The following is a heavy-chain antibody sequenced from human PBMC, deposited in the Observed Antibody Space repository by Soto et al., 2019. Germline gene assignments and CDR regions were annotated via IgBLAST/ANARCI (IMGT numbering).Heavy chain of an antibody. D-gene: IGHD4-17*01. CDR1: GFTFSSYA. CDR2: ISYDGSNK. Sequence: QVQLVEYGGGVVQPGRSLRLSCAASGFTFSSYAMHWVRQAPGKGLEWVAVISYDGSNKYYADSVKGRFTISRDNSKNTLYLQMNSLRDEDTAVYYCARDSWGGVTTLFDYWGQGTLVTVSS. V-gene: IGHV3-30-3*01. CDR3: ARDSWGGVTTLFDY. J-gene: IGHJ4*02.